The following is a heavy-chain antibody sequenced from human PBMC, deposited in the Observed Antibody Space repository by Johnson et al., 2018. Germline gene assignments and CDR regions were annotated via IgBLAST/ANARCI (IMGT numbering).Heavy chain of an antibody. D-gene: IGHD5-12*01. CDR1: GGSFSGSY. CDR2: INHSGST. V-gene: IGHV4-34*01. CDR3: ARGEVGMVATPPYYYYYMDV. Sequence: QEQLQQWGAGLLKPSETLSLTCAVYGGSFSGSYWSWIRQPPGKGLEWIGAINHSGSTNYNPPLQSRVTLSVETSKNQFSLKLSPVSAADPAVYYCARGEVGMVATPPYYYYYMDVWGKGTTVTVSS. J-gene: IGHJ6*03.